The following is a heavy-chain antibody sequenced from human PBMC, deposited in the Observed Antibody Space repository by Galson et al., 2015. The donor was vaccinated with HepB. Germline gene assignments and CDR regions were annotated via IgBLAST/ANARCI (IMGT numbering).Heavy chain of an antibody. Sequence: SLRLSCAASGFTFSSYNMNWVRQAPGKGLEWISYISATGTTIFYADSVKGRFIISRDNAKNSLYLQMDSLRAEDTAVYYCARRISLVRGIITKPDYYYGMDVWGQGTTVTVAS. J-gene: IGHJ6*02. CDR3: ARRISLVRGIITKPDYYYGMDV. CDR1: GFTFSSYN. V-gene: IGHV3-48*04. CDR2: ISATGTTI. D-gene: IGHD3-10*01.